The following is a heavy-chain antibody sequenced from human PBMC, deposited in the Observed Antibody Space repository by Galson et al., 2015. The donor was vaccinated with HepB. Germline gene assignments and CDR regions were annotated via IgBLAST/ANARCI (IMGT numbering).Heavy chain of an antibody. Sequence: SLRLSCAASGFVFSTYNMNWVRQAPGKGLEWVSYISSSGSTIYYADSVKGRFSISRDNAKRSLYLQMKSLRAEDTAVYYCVGDSGQYLFGCWGQGTLVTVSS. J-gene: IGHJ4*02. CDR2: ISSSGSTI. D-gene: IGHD2/OR15-2a*01. CDR1: GFVFSTYN. V-gene: IGHV3-48*01. CDR3: VGDSGQYLFGC.